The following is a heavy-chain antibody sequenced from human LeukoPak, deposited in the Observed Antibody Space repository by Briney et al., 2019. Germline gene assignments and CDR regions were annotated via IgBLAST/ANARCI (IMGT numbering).Heavy chain of an antibody. D-gene: IGHD6-19*01. J-gene: IGHJ5*02. CDR2: IYPGDFHT. CDR1: GYRSPNYW. Sequence: GESLKISCKGSGYRSPNYWIGWVRQMPGKGLEWMGIIYPGDFHTRYSPYFQEQVTISVDKSISTDYLQWSSLKASDTAMYYCARGSYAYTSSDTLGWYNWFDPWGQGSLVTVSS. V-gene: IGHV5-51*01. CDR3: ARGSYAYTSSDTLGWYNWFDP.